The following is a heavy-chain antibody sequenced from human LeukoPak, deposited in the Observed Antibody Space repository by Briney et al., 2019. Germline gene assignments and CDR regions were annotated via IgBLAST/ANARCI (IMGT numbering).Heavy chain of an antibody. CDR1: GFTFSNAW. V-gene: IGHV4-4*02. D-gene: IGHD3-10*01. CDR3: ARGGYGSGSYSHY. J-gene: IGHJ4*02. Sequence: GSLRLSCAASGFTFSNAWTSWVRQPPGKGLEWIGEIYHSGSTNYNPSLKSRVTISVDKSKNQFSLKLSSVTAADTAVYYCARGGYGSGSYSHYWGQGTLVTVSS. CDR2: IYHSGST.